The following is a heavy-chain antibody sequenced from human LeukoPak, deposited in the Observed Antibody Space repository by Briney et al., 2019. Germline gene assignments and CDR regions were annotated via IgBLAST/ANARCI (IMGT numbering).Heavy chain of an antibody. J-gene: IGHJ4*02. V-gene: IGHV4-38-2*02. CDR2: IYHSGST. D-gene: IGHD3/OR15-3a*01. CDR1: GYSISSGYY. CDR3: ARQTGSGLFILP. Sequence: SETLSLTCTVSGYSISSGYYRGWIRQPPGKGLEWIGSIYHSGSTYYNPSLKSRVTISVDTSKNRFSLKLTSVTAADTAVYYCARQTGSGLFILPGGQGTLVTVSS.